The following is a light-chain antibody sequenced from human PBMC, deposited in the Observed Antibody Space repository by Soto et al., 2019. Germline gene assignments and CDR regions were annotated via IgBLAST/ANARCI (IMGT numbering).Light chain of an antibody. Sequence: DIVMTQSTDSLSVSMGERAITNCKCSRSGLYKSNNKNHLAWYQQKPGQPPQLIIYWASTRASGVPDRFSGSGSGTDFTLTITSLQPEDVAVYYCQQYYSAPITFGQGTRLEIK. CDR2: WAS. CDR3: QQYYSAPIT. J-gene: IGKJ5*01. CDR1: RSGLYKSNNKNH. V-gene: IGKV4-1*01.